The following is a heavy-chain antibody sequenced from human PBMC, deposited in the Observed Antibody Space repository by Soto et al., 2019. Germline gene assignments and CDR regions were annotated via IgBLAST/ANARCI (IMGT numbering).Heavy chain of an antibody. J-gene: IGHJ6*02. D-gene: IGHD3-10*01. V-gene: IGHV1-69*13. CDR3: ARTWFGELLSPYYYYGMDV. CDR2: IIPIFGTA. CDR1: GGTFSSYA. Sequence: ASVKVSCKASGGTFSSYAISWVRQAPGQGLEWMGGIIPIFGTANYAQKFQGRVTITADESTSTAYMELSSLRSEDTAVYYSARTWFGELLSPYYYYGMDVSGQGTTATVS.